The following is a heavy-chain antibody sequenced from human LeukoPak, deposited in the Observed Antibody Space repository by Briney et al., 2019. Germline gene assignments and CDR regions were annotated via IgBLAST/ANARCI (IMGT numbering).Heavy chain of an antibody. CDR3: ARGHYSASRKYFDL. Sequence: SSETLSLACDVYGGSFSGYYWNWIRQPPGKGLEWIGEINHRGSTNDNPSLKSRVIISVDASRYQFSLKLSSVTAADTAVYYCARGHYSASRKYFDLWGSGTLVAVSS. CDR2: INHRGST. V-gene: IGHV4-34*01. CDR1: GGSFSGYY. J-gene: IGHJ2*01. D-gene: IGHD2-2*01.